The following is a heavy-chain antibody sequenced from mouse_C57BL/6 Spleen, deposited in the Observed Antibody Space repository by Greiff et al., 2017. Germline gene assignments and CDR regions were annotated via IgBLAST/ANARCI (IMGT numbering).Heavy chain of an antibody. D-gene: IGHD1-1*01. V-gene: IGHV5-12*01. J-gene: IGHJ4*01. Sequence: EVNVVESGGGLVQPGGSLKLSCAASGFTFSDYYMYWVRQTPEKRLEWVAYISNGGGSTYYPDTVKGRFTISRDNAKNTLYLQMSRLKSEDTAMYYCARHQTQNYYGSSYSAMDYWGQGTSVTVSS. CDR2: ISNGGGST. CDR1: GFTFSDYY. CDR3: ARHQTQNYYGSSYSAMDY.